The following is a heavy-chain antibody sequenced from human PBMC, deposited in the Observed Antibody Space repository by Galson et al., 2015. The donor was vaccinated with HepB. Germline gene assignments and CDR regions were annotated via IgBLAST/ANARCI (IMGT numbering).Heavy chain of an antibody. CDR3: ATWGVDGFSWYTFDF. CDR2: FDPADGEI. J-gene: IGHJ4*02. Sequence: SVKVSCKVSGYTLIELSMHWVRQTPGKGLEWMGGFDPADGEIIYAQKFQGRVTMTEDTSTDTAYLELSSLRSDDTAVYYCATWGVDGFSWYTFDFWGQGTLVIVSS. D-gene: IGHD2-2*02. V-gene: IGHV1-24*01. CDR1: GYTLIELS.